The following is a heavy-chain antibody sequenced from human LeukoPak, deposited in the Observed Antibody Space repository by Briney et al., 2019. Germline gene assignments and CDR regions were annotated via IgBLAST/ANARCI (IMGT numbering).Heavy chain of an antibody. CDR1: GFTFSDYA. CDR3: ATGIQLWLARFDY. D-gene: IGHD5-18*01. V-gene: IGHV3-30*04. CDR2: ISYDGYNK. J-gene: IGHJ4*02. Sequence: PGGALRLSCAASGFTFSDYAIHWVRQAPGKGLEWVAVISYDGYNKFYADSVKGRFTISRDNSKNTLHLQMNGLRVEDTAVYYCATGIQLWLARFDYWGQGTLVTVSS.